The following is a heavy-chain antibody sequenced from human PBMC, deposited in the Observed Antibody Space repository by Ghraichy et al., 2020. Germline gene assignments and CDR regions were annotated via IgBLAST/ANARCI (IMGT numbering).Heavy chain of an antibody. Sequence: GGSLRLSCAASGFTFSNAWMSWVRQAPGKGLEWVGRIKSKTDGGTTDYAAPVKGRFTISRDDSKNTLYLQMNSLKTEDTAVYYCTTEEGVTPYDAFDIWGQGTMVTVSS. CDR1: GFTFSNAW. CDR2: IKSKTDGGTT. CDR3: TTEEGVTPYDAFDI. D-gene: IGHD3-10*01. J-gene: IGHJ3*02. V-gene: IGHV3-15*01.